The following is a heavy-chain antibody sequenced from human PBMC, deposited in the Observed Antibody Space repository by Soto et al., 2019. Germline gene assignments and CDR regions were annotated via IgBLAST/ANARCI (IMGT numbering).Heavy chain of an antibody. V-gene: IGHV1-46*01. D-gene: IGHD2-15*01. CDR3: ARVKIAATPEVHLQH. CDR2: INPSGGST. Sequence: ASVKVSCKASGYTFTSYYMHWVRQAPGQGLEWMGIINPSGGSTSYAQKFQGRVTMTRDTSTSTVYMELSSLRSEDTAVYYCARVKIAATPEVHLQHWGQGTLVTVSS. CDR1: GYTFTSYY. J-gene: IGHJ1*01.